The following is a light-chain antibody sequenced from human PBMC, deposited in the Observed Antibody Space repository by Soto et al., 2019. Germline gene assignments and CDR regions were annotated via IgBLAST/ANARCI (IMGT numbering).Light chain of an antibody. J-gene: IGKJ1*01. CDR3: QQSYSTPRT. CDR1: QDISNL. V-gene: IGKV1-12*01. CDR2: ATS. Sequence: DIQMTQYPSFVSAAVVDRVTLSCRASQDISNLLAWYQQKPGKAPTLLIYATSNLQRGVPSRFSGSGSGTDFTLTISSLQPEDFATYYCQQSYSTPRTFGQGTKVDNK.